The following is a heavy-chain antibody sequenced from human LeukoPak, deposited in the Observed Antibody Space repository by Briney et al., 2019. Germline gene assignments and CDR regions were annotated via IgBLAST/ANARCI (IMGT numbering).Heavy chain of an antibody. D-gene: IGHD4-23*01. CDR3: ARVNYDGNFDY. CDR2: ISGDGSTT. V-gene: IGHV3-74*01. CDR1: GFTFSSDW. J-gene: IGHJ4*02. Sequence: GGSLRLSCAASGFTFSSDWMHWVRQAPGKGLVWVSRISGDGSTTTYADSVKGRFTISRDNAKNTLYLQMNSLRADDTAVYYCARVNYDGNFDYWGQGTLVTVSS.